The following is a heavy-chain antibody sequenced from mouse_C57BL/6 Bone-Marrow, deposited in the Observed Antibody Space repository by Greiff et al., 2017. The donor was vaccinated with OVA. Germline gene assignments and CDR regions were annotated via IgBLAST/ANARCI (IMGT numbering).Heavy chain of an antibody. CDR2: ISYDGSN. J-gene: IGHJ3*01. Sequence: ESGPGLVKPSQSLSLTCSVTGYSITSGYYWNWIRQFPGNKLEWMGYISYDGSNNYNPSLKNRISITRDTSKNQFFLKLNSVTTEDTATYYRARENWDLAWFAYWGQGTLVTVSA. D-gene: IGHD4-1*01. CDR1: GYSITSGYY. CDR3: ARENWDLAWFAY. V-gene: IGHV3-6*01.